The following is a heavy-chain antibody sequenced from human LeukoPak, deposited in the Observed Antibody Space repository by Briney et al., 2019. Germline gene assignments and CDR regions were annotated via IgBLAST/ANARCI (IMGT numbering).Heavy chain of an antibody. CDR1: GGTFSSYA. Sequence: SVKVSCKASGGTFSSYAISWVRQAPGQGLEWMGGIVPIFGTANYAQEFQGRVTITTDESTSTAYMELSSLRSEDTAVYYCAVGGSRNWFDPWGQGTLVTVSS. CDR2: IVPIFGTA. J-gene: IGHJ5*02. CDR3: AVGGSRNWFDP. D-gene: IGHD3-10*01. V-gene: IGHV1-69*05.